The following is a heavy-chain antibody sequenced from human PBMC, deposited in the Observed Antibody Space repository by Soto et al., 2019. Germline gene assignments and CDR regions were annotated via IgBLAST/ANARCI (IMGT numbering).Heavy chain of an antibody. CDR2: INHSGST. V-gene: IGHV4-34*01. Sequence: SETLSLTCAVYGGSFSGYYWSWIRQPPGKGLEWIGEINHSGSTNYNPSIKSRITKSVDTSKNQFSQKLSTVTAADTALYYCATPSGYSGYDYGYYYYGMDVWGQGTTVT. CDR1: GGSFSGYY. J-gene: IGHJ6*02. D-gene: IGHD5-12*01. CDR3: ATPSGYSGYDYGYYYYGMDV.